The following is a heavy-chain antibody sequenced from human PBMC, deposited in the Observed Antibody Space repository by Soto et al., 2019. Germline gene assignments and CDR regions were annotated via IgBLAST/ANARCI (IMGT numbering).Heavy chain of an antibody. J-gene: IGHJ6*02. CDR1: GYTFTSYG. D-gene: IGHD2-15*01. CDR3: ARFSGGSDNTCYCYYGMDV. Sequence: QVQLVQSGAEVKKPGASVKVSCKASGYTFTSYGISWVRQAPGQGLDWMGWINAYNGNTKYAQEFQGRVTMTTDTTTSTAEMERRSLRADDTAVYYCARFSGGSDNTCYCYYGMDVWGQGTTVTVSS. CDR2: INAYNGNT. V-gene: IGHV1-18*01.